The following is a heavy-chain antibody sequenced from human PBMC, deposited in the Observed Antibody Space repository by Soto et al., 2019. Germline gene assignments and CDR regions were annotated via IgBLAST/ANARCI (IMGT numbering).Heavy chain of an antibody. CDR2: IYYSGST. CDR1: GGSISSGGYY. CDR3: ARAPLGGGYSYGGFDY. J-gene: IGHJ4*02. D-gene: IGHD5-18*01. V-gene: IGHV4-31*03. Sequence: SETLSLTCTVSGGSISSGGYYWSWIRQHPGKGLEWIGYIYYSGSTYYNPSLKSRVTISVDTSKNQFSLKLSSVTAADTAVYYCARAPLGGGYSYGGFDYWGQGTLVTVSS.